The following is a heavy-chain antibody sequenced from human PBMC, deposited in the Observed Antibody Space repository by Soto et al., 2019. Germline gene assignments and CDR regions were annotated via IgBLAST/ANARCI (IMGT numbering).Heavy chain of an antibody. V-gene: IGHV1-18*01. Sequence: VQLMQSRTAVKRPGASVTVSCKTSGYSFTTYGISWVRQAPGQGLEWMGWTSSNNGKTKYAQKFQGRVTMTTDKSTNTVHMELRSLRSGDTAVYYCARTSVAQSEDYFDYWGQGTLVTVSS. CDR3: ARTSVAQSEDYFDY. CDR1: GYSFTTYG. D-gene: IGHD5-12*01. CDR2: TSSNNGKT. J-gene: IGHJ4*02.